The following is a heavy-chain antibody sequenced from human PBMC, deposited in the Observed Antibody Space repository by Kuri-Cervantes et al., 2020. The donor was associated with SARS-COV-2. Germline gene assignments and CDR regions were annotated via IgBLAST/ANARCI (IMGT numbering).Heavy chain of an antibody. V-gene: IGHV3-21*01. CDR3: AREGAYDFWSIDY. J-gene: IGHJ4*02. Sequence: GESLNISCEASGFTFRSYSMNWVRQAPGKGLEWVSSISSSSSYIYYADSVKGRFTISRDNAKNSLYLQMNSLRAEDTAVYYCAREGAYDFWSIDYWGQGTLVTVSS. CDR2: ISSSSSYI. CDR1: GFTFRSYS. D-gene: IGHD3-3*01.